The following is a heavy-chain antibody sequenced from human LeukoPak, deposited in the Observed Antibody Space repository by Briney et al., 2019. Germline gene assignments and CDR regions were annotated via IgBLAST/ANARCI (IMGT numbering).Heavy chain of an antibody. CDR2: IRYDGSNK. CDR3: ARVLYSSGWYADY. D-gene: IGHD6-19*01. J-gene: IGHJ4*02. V-gene: IGHV3-30*02. Sequence: GGSLRLSCAASGFTFSSYGMHWVRQAPGKGLEWVAFIRYDGSNKYYADSVKGRFTISRDNSKNTLYLQMNSLRAEDTAVYYCARVLYSSGWYADYWGQGTLVTVSS. CDR1: GFTFSSYG.